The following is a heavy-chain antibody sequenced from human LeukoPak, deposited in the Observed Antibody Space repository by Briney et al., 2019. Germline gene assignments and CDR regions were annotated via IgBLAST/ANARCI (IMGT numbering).Heavy chain of an antibody. D-gene: IGHD1-26*01. J-gene: IGHJ4*02. CDR3: ARAAGLIVGELWD. Sequence: SETLSLTFTVSGYSISSGYYWGWIRQPPGKGLEWIGSIYHSGSTYYKPSLKSRVTISVDTSKNQFSLKLSSVTAADTAVDYCARAAGLIVGELWDRGQGTLVTVSS. V-gene: IGHV4-38-2*02. CDR1: GYSISSGYY. CDR2: IYHSGST.